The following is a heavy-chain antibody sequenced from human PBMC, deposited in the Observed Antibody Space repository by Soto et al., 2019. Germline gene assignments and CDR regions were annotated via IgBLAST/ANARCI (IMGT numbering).Heavy chain of an antibody. CDR1: GYTSTTNV. CDR2: INPGNGNT. V-gene: IGHV1-3*01. Sequence: XSVKVSCKASGYTSTTNVIHWVRQAPGQRLEWMGWINPGNGNTQYSPKFQDRVTITRDTSASTAYMELGSLRSGDTAIYYCARAVVGTSNWFDPWGQGTLVTVSS. CDR3: ARAVVGTSNWFDP. J-gene: IGHJ5*02. D-gene: IGHD1-26*01.